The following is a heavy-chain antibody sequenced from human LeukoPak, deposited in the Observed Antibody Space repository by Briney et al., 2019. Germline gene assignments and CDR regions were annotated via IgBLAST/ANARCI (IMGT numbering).Heavy chain of an antibody. CDR1: GFTFSSYA. Sequence: PGGSLRLSCAASGFTFSSYAMSWVRQAPGKGLEWVSAISGSGGSTYYADSVKGRFTISRDNSKNTLYLQMNSLRAEDTAVYYCARGPLSGFIAVAGSPPEYYFDYWGQGTLVTVSS. D-gene: IGHD6-19*01. CDR2: ISGSGGST. J-gene: IGHJ4*02. V-gene: IGHV3-23*01. CDR3: ARGPLSGFIAVAGSPPEYYFDY.